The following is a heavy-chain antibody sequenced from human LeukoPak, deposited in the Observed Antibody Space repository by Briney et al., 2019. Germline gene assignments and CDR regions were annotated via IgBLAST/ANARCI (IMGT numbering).Heavy chain of an antibody. Sequence: GGSLRLSCAASGFTFSSYGMHWVRQAPGKGLEWVAVISYDGSNKYYADSVKGRFTISRDNSKNTLYLQMNSLRAEDTAVYYCAGYNCSSTRCYTGGFDYWGQGTLVTVSS. J-gene: IGHJ4*02. D-gene: IGHD2-2*02. CDR2: ISYDGSNK. CDR1: GFTFSSYG. CDR3: AGYNCSSTRCYTGGFDY. V-gene: IGHV3-30*03.